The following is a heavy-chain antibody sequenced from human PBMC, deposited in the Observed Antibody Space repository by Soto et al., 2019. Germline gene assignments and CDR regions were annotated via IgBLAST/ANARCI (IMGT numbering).Heavy chain of an antibody. V-gene: IGHV4-59*01. Sequence: SETLSLTCNVSGGSIRSYHWNWIRQPPGKTLEWIGDVYYSGSANYNPSLKSRVTISVDMSRNQFSLKLNSVTAADTAVYYCARGSMVRGPTPFDYWGQGTLVTVSS. D-gene: IGHD3-10*01. CDR1: GGSIRSYH. J-gene: IGHJ4*02. CDR3: ARGSMVRGPTPFDY. CDR2: VYYSGSA.